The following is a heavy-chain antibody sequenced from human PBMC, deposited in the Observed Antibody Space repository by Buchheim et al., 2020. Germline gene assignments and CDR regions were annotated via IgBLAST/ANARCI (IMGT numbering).Heavy chain of an antibody. CDR1: GGSLSGYY. CDR3: ARGPPLISDYYYGMDV. Sequence: QVQLQQWGAGLLKPSETLSLTCAVYGGSLSGYYWIWIRQRPGKGLEWIGEINHSGSTNYNPSLKSRVTVSVDTSKNQFSLKLTSVTAADTAVYYCARGPPLISDYYYGMDVWGQGTT. V-gene: IGHV4-34*01. J-gene: IGHJ6*02. CDR2: INHSGST. D-gene: IGHD2/OR15-2a*01.